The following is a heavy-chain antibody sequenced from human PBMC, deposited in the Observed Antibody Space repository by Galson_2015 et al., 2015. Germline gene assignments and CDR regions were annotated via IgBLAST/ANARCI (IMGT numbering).Heavy chain of an antibody. CDR1: GYAFTTSY. CDR3: ARLDGPRNYGMDV. Sequence: SVKVSCKASGYAFTTSYMHWVRQAPGQGLEWMRIINTGGGTTSYAQKFQGQVTITADKSISTAYLQGSSLKASDTAMYYCARLDGPRNYGMDVWGQGTTVTVSS. CDR2: INTGGGTT. V-gene: IGHV1-46*01. J-gene: IGHJ6*02. D-gene: IGHD5-24*01.